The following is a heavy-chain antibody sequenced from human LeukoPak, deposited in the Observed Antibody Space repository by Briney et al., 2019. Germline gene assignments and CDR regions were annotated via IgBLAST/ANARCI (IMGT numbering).Heavy chain of an antibody. Sequence: PSETLSLTCTVSGGSISSSSYYWGWIRQPPGKGLEWIGSIYYSGSTYYNPSLKSRVTISVDTSKNQFSLKLSSVTAADTAVYYCARAPRGYGDFPPEIDYYYGMDVWGQGTTVTVSS. CDR1: GGSISSSSYY. CDR2: IYYSGST. D-gene: IGHD4-17*01. V-gene: IGHV4-39*07. CDR3: ARAPRGYGDFPPEIDYYYGMDV. J-gene: IGHJ6*02.